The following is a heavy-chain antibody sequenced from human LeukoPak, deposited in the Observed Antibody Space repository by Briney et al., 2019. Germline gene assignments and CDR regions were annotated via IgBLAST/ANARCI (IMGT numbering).Heavy chain of an antibody. J-gene: IGHJ4*02. D-gene: IGHD5-12*01. CDR1: GFTFSSYA. V-gene: IGHV3-30-3*01. Sequence: GGSLRLSCAASGFTFSSYAMHWVRQAPGKGLEWVTVISYDGSNKYYAESVKGRFTISRDNSKNTLYLQMNSLRSEDTAVYYCARVARATGGYWGQGTLVTVSS. CDR3: ARVARATGGY. CDR2: ISYDGSNK.